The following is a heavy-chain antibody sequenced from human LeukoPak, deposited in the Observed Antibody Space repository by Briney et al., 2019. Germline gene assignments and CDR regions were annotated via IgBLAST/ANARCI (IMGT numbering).Heavy chain of an antibody. CDR1: GFTFSSYG. D-gene: IGHD6-19*01. V-gene: IGHV3-30*18. CDR3: AKYGTVVAGKGLPDW. J-gene: IGHJ4*02. Sequence: GGCLRLSCAASGFTFSSYGMHWVRQAPGKGLEWVAVISYDGSNKNYADSVKGRFTISRDYSKNTLYMQMNSLRVEDTAVYYCAKYGTVVAGKGLPDWWGQGTLVTVSS. CDR2: ISYDGSNK.